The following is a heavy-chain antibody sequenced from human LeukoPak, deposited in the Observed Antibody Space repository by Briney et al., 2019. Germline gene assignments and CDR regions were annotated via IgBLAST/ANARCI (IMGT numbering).Heavy chain of an antibody. V-gene: IGHV3-11*06. CDR3: AREWGSGYLDQ. Sequence: GGSLRLSCAASGFTFSDYYMSWIRQAPGKGLEWVSYISSSSGYTNYTDSVKGRFTISRDNAKNSLFLQMSSLRAEDTAVYYCAREWGSGYLDQWGQGTLVIVSS. D-gene: IGHD7-27*01. J-gene: IGHJ4*02. CDR1: GFTFSDYY. CDR2: ISSSSGYT.